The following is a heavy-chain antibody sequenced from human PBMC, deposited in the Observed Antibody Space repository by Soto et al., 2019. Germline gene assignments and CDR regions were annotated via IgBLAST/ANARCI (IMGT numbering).Heavy chain of an antibody. J-gene: IGHJ3*02. Sequence: GESLKISCQTSGYTFSSNWIGWVRQMPGKGLEWMGIIYPGDSETRYSPSFQGHVTISADKSISTAYLQWSSLKASDTAMYYCASVIVVPKGGGGGAFDIWGQGTMVTVSS. CDR2: IYPGDSET. D-gene: IGHD3-22*01. V-gene: IGHV5-51*01. CDR3: ASVIVVPKGGGGGAFDI. CDR1: GYTFSSNW.